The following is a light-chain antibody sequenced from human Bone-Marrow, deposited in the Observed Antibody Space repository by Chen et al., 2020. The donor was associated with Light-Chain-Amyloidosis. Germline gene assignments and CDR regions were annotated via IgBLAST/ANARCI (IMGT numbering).Light chain of an antibody. CDR1: SSNIGSNT. CDR3: AAWDDSLNGYV. V-gene: IGLV1-44*01. CDR2: SNN. J-gene: IGLJ1*01. Sequence: QSVLTQPPSASGTPRQRVTISCSGSSSNIGSNTVNGYQQLPGTAPKLLIYSNNQRPSGVPDRFSGSKSGTSASLAISGLQSEDEADYYCAAWDDSLNGYVFGTGTKVTVL.